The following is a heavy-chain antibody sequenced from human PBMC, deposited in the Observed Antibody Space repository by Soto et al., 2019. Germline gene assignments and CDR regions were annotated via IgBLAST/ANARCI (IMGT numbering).Heavy chain of an antibody. CDR1: GGTFSSYT. CDR3: ARSNRSESYLLHYYYGMDV. Sequence: QVQLVQSGAEVKKPGSSVKVSCKASGGTFSSYTISWVRQAPGQGLEWMGRIIPILGIANYAQKFQGRVTITADKSTSTAYMELSSLRSEDTAVYYCARSNRSESYLLHYYYGMDVWGQGTTVTVSS. V-gene: IGHV1-69*02. CDR2: IIPILGIA. D-gene: IGHD3-10*01. J-gene: IGHJ6*02.